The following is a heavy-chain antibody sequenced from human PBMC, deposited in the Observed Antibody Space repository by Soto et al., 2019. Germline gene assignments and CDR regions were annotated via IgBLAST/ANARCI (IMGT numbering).Heavy chain of an antibody. D-gene: IGHD3-9*01. Sequence: GGSLRLSCAASGFTFSSYSMNWVRQAPGKGLEWVSSISSSSSYIYYADSVKGRFTISRDNAKNSLYLQMNSLRAEDTAVYYCARVAPGTYYDILTGYEGAFDIWGQGTMVTVSS. CDR2: ISSSSSYI. V-gene: IGHV3-21*01. CDR3: ARVAPGTYYDILTGYEGAFDI. CDR1: GFTFSSYS. J-gene: IGHJ3*02.